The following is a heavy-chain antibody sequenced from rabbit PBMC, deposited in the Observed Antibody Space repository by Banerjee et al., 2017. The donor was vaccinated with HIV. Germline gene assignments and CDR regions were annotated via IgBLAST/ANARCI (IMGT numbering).Heavy chain of an antibody. CDR2: IAGSSSGFT. V-gene: IGHV1S40*01. CDR3: ARFYAGYGDFGYAAM. J-gene: IGHJ6*01. Sequence: QSLEESGGGLVQPEGSLTLTCKASRFSFSSSDYICWVRQAPGKGLEWISCIAGSSSGFTYSATWATGRFTISKTSSTTVTLQMTSLTVADTATYFCARFYAGYGDFGYAAMWGQGTLVTVS. D-gene: IGHD7-1*01. CDR1: RFSFSSSDY.